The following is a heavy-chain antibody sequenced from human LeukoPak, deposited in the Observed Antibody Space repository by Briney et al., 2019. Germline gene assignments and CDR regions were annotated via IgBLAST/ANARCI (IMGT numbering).Heavy chain of an antibody. D-gene: IGHD2-21*02. CDR2: ISAYNGNT. V-gene: IGHV1-18*01. J-gene: IGHJ5*02. Sequence: ASVKVSCKASGYTFTSYGISWVRQAPGQGLEWVGWISAYNGNTNYAQKLQGRVTMTTDTSTSTAYMELRSLRSDDTAVYYCARDPEQYCGGDCYSNWFDPWGQGTLVTVSS. CDR3: ARDPEQYCGGDCYSNWFDP. CDR1: GYTFTSYG.